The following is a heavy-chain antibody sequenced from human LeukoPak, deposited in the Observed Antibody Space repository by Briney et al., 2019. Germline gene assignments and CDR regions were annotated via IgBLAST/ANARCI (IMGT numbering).Heavy chain of an antibody. J-gene: IGHJ5*02. V-gene: IGHV1-2*02. CDR1: GYTFTGYY. Sequence: ASVKVSCKASGYTFTGYYMHWVRQAPGQGLEWMGWINPNSGGTNYAQKFQGRVTMTRDTSISTAYMELSRLRSDDTAVYYCARPYTPGTYVVVPAADPYNWFDPWGQGTLVTVSS. CDR2: INPNSGGT. CDR3: ARPYTPGTYVVVPAADPYNWFDP. D-gene: IGHD2-2*01.